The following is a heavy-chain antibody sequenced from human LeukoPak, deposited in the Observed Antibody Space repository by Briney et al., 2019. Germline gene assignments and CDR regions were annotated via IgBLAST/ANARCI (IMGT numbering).Heavy chain of an antibody. Sequence: ASVKVSCKASGYTFTGYYTHWVRQAPGQGLEWMGWINPNSGGTNYAQKFQGRVTMTRDTSISTAYMELSRLRSDDTAVYYCARDCSSTSCYSYWGQGTLVTVSS. CDR1: GYTFTGYY. V-gene: IGHV1-2*02. D-gene: IGHD2-2*02. J-gene: IGHJ4*02. CDR3: ARDCSSTSCYSY. CDR2: INPNSGGT.